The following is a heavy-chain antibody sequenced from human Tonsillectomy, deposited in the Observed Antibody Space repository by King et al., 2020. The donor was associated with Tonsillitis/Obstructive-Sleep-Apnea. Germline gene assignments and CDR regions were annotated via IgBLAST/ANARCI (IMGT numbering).Heavy chain of an antibody. Sequence: VQLVESGGGLVQPGGSLRLSCAASGFTFSSYGMHWVRQAPGKGLVWVSGIKSDGSSTNYADSVKGRFTISRDNAKNTLYLQMNSLRAEATAVYYCARGDVILTCYSAVVGFDPWGQGTLFSVSS. V-gene: IGHV3-74*01. D-gene: IGHD3-9*01. CDR2: IKSDGSST. CDR1: GFTFSSYG. CDR3: ARGDVILTCYSAVVGFDP. J-gene: IGHJ5*02.